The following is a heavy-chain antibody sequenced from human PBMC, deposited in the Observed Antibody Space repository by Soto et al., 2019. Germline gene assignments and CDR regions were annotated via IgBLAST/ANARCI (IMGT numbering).Heavy chain of an antibody. CDR2: INSDGSSA. CDR3: AMVQAGSSDWNSGG. Sequence: EVQLVESGGGLVQPGGSLTLSCTASGFTFSSYWMHWVRQAPGKGLVWVSRINSDGSSANYADSVRGRFTISRDNDKHTVYLPMNRVRAEDTAVYYCAMVQAGSSDWNSGGWGQGTLVTVSS. V-gene: IGHV3-74*01. CDR1: GFTFSSYW. D-gene: IGHD1-7*01. J-gene: IGHJ4*02.